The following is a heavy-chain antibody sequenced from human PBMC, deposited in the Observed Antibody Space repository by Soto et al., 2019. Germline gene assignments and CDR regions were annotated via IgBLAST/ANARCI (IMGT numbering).Heavy chain of an antibody. CDR1: GGSIGSYY. CDR3: ARDGYTVTPNHYYGMDV. CDR2: IYYSGST. V-gene: IGHV4-59*01. Sequence: QVQLQESGPGLVKPSETLSLTCTVSGGSIGSYYWSWIRQPPGKGLEWIGYIYYSGSTNYNPSLKSRVTISVDTSKNQFSLKLSYVTAADTAVYYCARDGYTVTPNHYYGMDVWGQGTTVTVSS. J-gene: IGHJ6*02. D-gene: IGHD4-4*01.